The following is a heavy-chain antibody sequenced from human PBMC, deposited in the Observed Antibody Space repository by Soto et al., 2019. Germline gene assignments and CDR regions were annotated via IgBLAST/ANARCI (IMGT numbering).Heavy chain of an antibody. V-gene: IGHV3-30-3*01. D-gene: IGHD2-2*01. CDR2: ISYDGSNK. Sequence: QVQLVEYGGGVGQPGRSLRLSCAASGFTFNTYAMHWVRQAPGKGLEWVAVISYDGSNKHYADSVKGRFTISRDNSKNTLYLQMNSLRAEDTAVYYCARRYKDGRRDCISTSCLFDPWGQGTLVTVSS. J-gene: IGHJ5*02. CDR3: ARRYKDGRRDCISTSCLFDP. CDR1: GFTFNTYA.